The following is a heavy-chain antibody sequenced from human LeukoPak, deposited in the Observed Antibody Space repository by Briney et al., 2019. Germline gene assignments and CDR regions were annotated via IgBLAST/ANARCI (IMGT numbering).Heavy chain of an antibody. J-gene: IGHJ4*02. CDR2: IDPSDSYT. D-gene: IGHD6-13*01. CDR3: ARHNSSWSPFDY. CDR1: RYSFTSYW. Sequence: GESLKISCQGSRYSFTSYWISWVRQMPGKGLEWMGRIDPSDSYTNYSPSFQGHVTISTDKSINTAYLQWSSLTASDTAMYYCARHNSSWSPFDYWGQGTLVTASS. V-gene: IGHV5-10-1*01.